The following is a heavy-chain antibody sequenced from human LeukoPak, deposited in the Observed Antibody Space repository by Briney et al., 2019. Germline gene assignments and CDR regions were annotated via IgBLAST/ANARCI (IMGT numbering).Heavy chain of an antibody. Sequence: GESLKISCKGSGYSFTSYWIGWVRQMPGKGLEWMGIIYPGDSDTRYSPSFQGQVTISADKSISTAYLQWSSLKASDTAMYYCARGATVTTDYYYYYMDVWGKGTTVIVSS. J-gene: IGHJ6*03. D-gene: IGHD4-11*01. V-gene: IGHV5-51*01. CDR2: IYPGDSDT. CDR3: ARGATVTTDYYYYYMDV. CDR1: GYSFTSYW.